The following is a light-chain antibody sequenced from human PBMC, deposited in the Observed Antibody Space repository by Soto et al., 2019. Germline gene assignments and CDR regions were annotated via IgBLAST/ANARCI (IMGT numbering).Light chain of an antibody. J-gene: IGKJ5*01. CDR3: LQHNSYPPT. CDR1: QGIRND. V-gene: IGKV1-17*01. CDR2: AAS. Sequence: DLHMTQYPSSLFASVGDRVTITCLASQGIRNDLGWYQQKPGKAPKRLIYAASSLQSGVPSRVSGSVSGTEFTLTISSLQPEDFATYYYLQHNSYPPTFGRRTRLEIK.